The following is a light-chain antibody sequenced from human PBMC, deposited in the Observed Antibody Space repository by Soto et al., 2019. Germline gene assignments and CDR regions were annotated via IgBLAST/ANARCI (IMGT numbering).Light chain of an antibody. V-gene: IGKV1-5*03. CDR1: QGISTW. J-gene: IGKJ1*01. Sequence: DIQMTQSPSSLSASVGDRVTMACRSSQGISTWLAWYQQKPGKAPKALIYKASSLESGVPSRFSGSGSGTEFTLTISSLQPDDFATYYCQHYNSYSEAFGQGTKVDIK. CDR2: KAS. CDR3: QHYNSYSEA.